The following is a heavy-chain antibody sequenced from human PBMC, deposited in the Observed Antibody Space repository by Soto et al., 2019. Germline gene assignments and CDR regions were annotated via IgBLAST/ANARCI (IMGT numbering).Heavy chain of an antibody. J-gene: IGHJ4*02. V-gene: IGHV3-23*01. Sequence: PGGSLRLSCAASGFTFSSYAMSWVRQPPGQGLQWVSTIAGNDAGADFAESVRGRFTISRDNSKNTLYLQMGSLRGEDTAIYYCAKDSLSSSTWHLYHFDHWGQGTLVTVSS. CDR2: IAGNDAGA. CDR1: GFTFSSYA. CDR3: AKDSLSSSTWHLYHFDH. D-gene: IGHD2-2*01.